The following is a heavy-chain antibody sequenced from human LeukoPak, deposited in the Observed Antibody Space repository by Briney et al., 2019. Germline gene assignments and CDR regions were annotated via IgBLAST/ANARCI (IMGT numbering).Heavy chain of an antibody. CDR3: ARRVTTGSYFDL. D-gene: IGHD4-17*01. CDR1: GFTVSSSY. J-gene: IGHJ2*01. V-gene: IGHV3-66*01. Sequence: GGSLRLSCAVSGFTVSSSYMSWVRQAPGKGLEWVSFIYSGGNTYYTDSVKGRFTISRDNSKNTLYLQMNSMRAEDTAVYYCARRVTTGSYFDLWGRGTLVTVSS. CDR2: IYSGGNT.